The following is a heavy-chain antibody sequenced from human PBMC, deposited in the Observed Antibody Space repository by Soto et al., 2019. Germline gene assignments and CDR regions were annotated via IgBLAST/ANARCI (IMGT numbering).Heavy chain of an antibody. V-gene: IGHV1-18*01. J-gene: IGHJ2*01. Sequence: QVHLVQSGAEVKKPGASVKVSCKASGYTLTRYGITWVRQAPGQGLEWMGSISAYNANTNYAQKPQGRLTMTTDTSTSTAYMELRSLTSDDTAVYYCAREVFRYFDLWGRGTLVSVSS. D-gene: IGHD1-20*01. CDR3: AREVFRYFDL. CDR1: GYTLTRYG. CDR2: ISAYNANT.